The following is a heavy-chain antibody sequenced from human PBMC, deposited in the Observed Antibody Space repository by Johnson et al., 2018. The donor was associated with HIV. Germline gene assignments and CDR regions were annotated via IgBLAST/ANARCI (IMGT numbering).Heavy chain of an antibody. CDR1: GFTFSSYA. V-gene: IGHV3-30*04. D-gene: IGHD2-15*01. J-gene: IGHJ3*02. Sequence: QMLLVESGGGVVQPGRSLRLSCAASGFTFSSYAMHWVRQAPGKGLEWVAVISYDGSNKYYADSVKGRFTISRDNSKNTLYLQMNSLRAEDTAVYYCARDDGGGGDAFDIWGQGRMGTVSS. CDR2: ISYDGSNK. CDR3: ARDDGGGGDAFDI.